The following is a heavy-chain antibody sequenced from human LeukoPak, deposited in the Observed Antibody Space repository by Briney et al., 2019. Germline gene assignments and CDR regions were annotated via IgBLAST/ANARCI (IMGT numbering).Heavy chain of an antibody. CDR1: GFTFSSYS. CDR2: IDSSTSVI. CDR3: ARDRVDVDTQFDY. Sequence: GGSLRLSCAASGFTFSSYSMDWVRQAPGKGLEWVSYIDSSTSVIYYADSVKGRFTISRDNAKNSLYLHMNSLRDEDTAVYYCARDRVDVDTQFDYWGQGTLVTVSS. D-gene: IGHD5-18*01. J-gene: IGHJ4*02. V-gene: IGHV3-48*02.